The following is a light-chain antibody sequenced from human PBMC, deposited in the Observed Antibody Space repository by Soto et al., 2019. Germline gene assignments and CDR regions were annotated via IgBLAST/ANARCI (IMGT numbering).Light chain of an antibody. Sequence: QSALTQPASVSGSQGQSITISCTGTTMDIGDYDFVSWYRHRPGSAPQLMIYDVSNRPSGISHRFSGSKSGNTASLTISGLQPEDEAHYYCSSYTGSSSLGVVFGGGTKLTVL. J-gene: IGLJ3*02. CDR1: TMDIGDYDF. CDR2: DVS. CDR3: SSYTGSSSLGVV. V-gene: IGLV2-14*03.